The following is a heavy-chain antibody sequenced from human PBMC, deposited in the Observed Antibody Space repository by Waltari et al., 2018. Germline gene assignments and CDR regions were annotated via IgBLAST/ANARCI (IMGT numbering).Heavy chain of an antibody. V-gene: IGHV1-2*06. J-gene: IGHJ4*02. Sequence: QVQLVQSGAEVKKPGASVKVSCKASGYTFTGYYMHWVRQAPGQGLEWMGRIKPNSGGTNYAQKFQGRVTMTRDTSISTAYMELSRLRSDDTAVYYCARIWEGHIVVVPAATNLDYWGQGTLVTVSS. CDR1: GYTFTGYY. CDR3: ARIWEGHIVVVPAATNLDY. CDR2: IKPNSGGT. D-gene: IGHD2-2*01.